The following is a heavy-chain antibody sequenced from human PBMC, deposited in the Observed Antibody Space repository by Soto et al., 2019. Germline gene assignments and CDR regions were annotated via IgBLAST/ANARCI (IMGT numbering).Heavy chain of an antibody. CDR3: ARDVVVPAAIYYGMDV. D-gene: IGHD2-2*01. Sequence: APEKASCKASGYTYTSYGISWVRQAPGQGLEWMGWISAYNGNTNYAQKLQGRVTMTTDTSTSTAYMELRSLRSDDTAVYYCARDVVVPAAIYYGMDVWGQGTTVAVSS. V-gene: IGHV1-18*04. J-gene: IGHJ6*02. CDR2: ISAYNGNT. CDR1: GYTYTSYG.